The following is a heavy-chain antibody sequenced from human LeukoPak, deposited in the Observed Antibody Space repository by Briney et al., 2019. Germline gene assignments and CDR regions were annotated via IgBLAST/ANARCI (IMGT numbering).Heavy chain of an antibody. V-gene: IGHV3-23*01. D-gene: IGHD2/OR15-2a*01. J-gene: IGHJ4*02. Sequence: GGSLRLSCAVSGFTLSSYAMSWVRQAPGKGLEWVSGIGGSGGSTYYADSVKGRSTTSRDNSKNTLYLQMNSLRAEDTAVYYCAKDGRSTTPGYWGQGTLVTVSS. CDR1: GFTLSSYA. CDR2: IGGSGGST. CDR3: AKDGRSTTPGY.